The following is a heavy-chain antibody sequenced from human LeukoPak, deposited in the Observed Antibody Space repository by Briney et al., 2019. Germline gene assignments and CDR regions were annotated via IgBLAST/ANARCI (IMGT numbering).Heavy chain of an antibody. D-gene: IGHD6-19*01. CDR1: GGSISSGNFY. CDR2: IYYSGST. V-gene: IGHV4-39*07. J-gene: IGHJ4*02. CDR3: ASMQGGAGMSLRDY. Sequence: PSETLSLTCTVSGGSISSGNFYWGWIRQPPGKGLEWIGSIYYSGSTYYNPSLKSRVTISVDASKNQFSLKLSSVTAADTAVYYCASMQGGAGMSLRDYWGQGTLVTVSS.